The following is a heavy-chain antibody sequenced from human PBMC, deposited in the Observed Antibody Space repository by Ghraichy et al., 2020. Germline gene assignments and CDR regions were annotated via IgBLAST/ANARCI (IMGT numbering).Heavy chain of an antibody. V-gene: IGHV5-51*01. J-gene: IGHJ5*02. CDR1: GYTFSTYW. CDR3: ARRGSREWFDP. Sequence: GESLNISCRGSGYTFSTYWIGWVRQMPGKGLEWMGIIYPGDSDTRYSPSFQGQVTISADKSISTAYLQWSSLKASDTAMYYCARRGSREWFDPWGQGTLVTVSS. CDR2: IYPGDSDT. D-gene: IGHD3-16*01.